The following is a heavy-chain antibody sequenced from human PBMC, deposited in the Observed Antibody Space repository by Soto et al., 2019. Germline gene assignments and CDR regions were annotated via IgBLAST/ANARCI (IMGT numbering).Heavy chain of an antibody. D-gene: IGHD6-19*01. Sequence: ASVKVSCKASGYTFTSYAMHWVRQAPGQRLEWMGWINAGNGNTKYSQKFQGRVTITRDTSASTAYMELSSLRSEDTAVYYCARESRGSSGWYYFDKWGQGTLVTVSS. CDR2: INAGNGNT. V-gene: IGHV1-3*01. CDR3: ARESRGSSGWYYFDK. J-gene: IGHJ4*02. CDR1: GYTFTSYA.